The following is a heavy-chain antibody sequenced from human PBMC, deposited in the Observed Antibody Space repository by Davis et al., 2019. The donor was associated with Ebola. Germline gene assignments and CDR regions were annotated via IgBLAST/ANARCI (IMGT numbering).Heavy chain of an antibody. V-gene: IGHV3-53*04. Sequence: GESLTISCAASGFTVSSNYMSWVRQAPGKGLEWVSVIYSGGSTYYADSVKGRFTISRHNSKNTLYLQMNSLRAEDTAVYYCARIEYSSSLVTYYYGMDVWGRGTTVTVSS. J-gene: IGHJ6*02. CDR1: GFTVSSNY. CDR2: IYSGGST. CDR3: ARIEYSSSLVTYYYGMDV. D-gene: IGHD6-6*01.